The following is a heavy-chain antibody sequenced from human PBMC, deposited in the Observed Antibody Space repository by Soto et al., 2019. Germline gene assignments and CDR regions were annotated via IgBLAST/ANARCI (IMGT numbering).Heavy chain of an antibody. V-gene: IGHV3-23*01. CDR1: GFTFSRYA. J-gene: IGHJ4*02. D-gene: IGHD6-13*01. CDR2: ISDLGGST. Sequence: EVQLLESGGGLVQPGGSLRLSCTASGFTFSRYAMVWVRQAPGKGLEWVSTISDLGGSTYYADSMTGRFTISRDNPKNTLHLQTNGLRAEDTAISYCAKDHIAEAGYFDCWVQGTLVGLSS. CDR3: AKDHIAEAGYFDC.